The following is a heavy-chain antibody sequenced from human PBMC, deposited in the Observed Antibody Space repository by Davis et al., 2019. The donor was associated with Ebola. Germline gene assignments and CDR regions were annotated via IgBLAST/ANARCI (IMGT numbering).Heavy chain of an antibody. V-gene: IGHV4-59*08. J-gene: IGHJ5*02. CDR2: IHYLGNT. D-gene: IGHD6-13*01. Sequence: MPSETLSLTCTVSGGSINNYFWSWIRQPPGKGLEWIGNIHYLGNTNYNPSLKSRVTISVDTSKNQFSLKLSSVTAADTAVYYCARLRQYSSSWYGYYWFDPWGQGTLVTVSS. CDR3: ARLRQYSSSWYGYYWFDP. CDR1: GGSINNYF.